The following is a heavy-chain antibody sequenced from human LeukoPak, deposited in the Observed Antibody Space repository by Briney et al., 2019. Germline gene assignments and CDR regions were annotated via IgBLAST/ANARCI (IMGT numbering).Heavy chain of an antibody. Sequence: GGSLRLSCAASGFTFSSYGMHWVRQAPGKGLEWVAVISYDGSNKYYADSVKGRFTISRDNSKNTLYLQMNSLRAEDTAVYYCAKGPTRWLILCYFDYWGQGTLVTVSS. J-gene: IGHJ4*02. CDR1: GFTFSSYG. V-gene: IGHV3-30*18. CDR3: AKGPTRWLILCYFDY. CDR2: ISYDGSNK. D-gene: IGHD5-18*01.